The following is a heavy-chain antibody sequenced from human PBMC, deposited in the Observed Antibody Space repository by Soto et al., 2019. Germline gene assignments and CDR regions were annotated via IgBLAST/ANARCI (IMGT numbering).Heavy chain of an antibody. CDR3: ARRILWFGDSGWFDP. CDR1: GGSISSYY. CDR2: IYYSGST. Sequence: SETLSLTCTVSGGSISSYYWSWIRQPPGKGLEWIGYIYYSGSTNYNPSLKSRVTISVDTSKNQFSLKLSSVTAADTAVYYCARRILWFGDSGWFDPWGQGTLVTVSS. J-gene: IGHJ5*02. V-gene: IGHV4-59*08. D-gene: IGHD3-10*01.